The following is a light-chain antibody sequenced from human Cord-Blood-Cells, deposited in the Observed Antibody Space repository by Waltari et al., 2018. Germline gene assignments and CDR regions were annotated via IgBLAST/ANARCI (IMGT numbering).Light chain of an antibody. CDR3: SSYTSSSTVV. J-gene: IGLJ2*01. V-gene: IGLV2-14*01. Sequence: QSALTQPASVSGSPGQSITISCTGTSSDVGGYNYVSWYQQPPGKAPKSMIYDVSNRPSGVSNRFSGSKSGNTASLTISGLQAEDEADYYCSSYTSSSTVVFGGGTKLTVL. CDR2: DVS. CDR1: SSDVGGYNY.